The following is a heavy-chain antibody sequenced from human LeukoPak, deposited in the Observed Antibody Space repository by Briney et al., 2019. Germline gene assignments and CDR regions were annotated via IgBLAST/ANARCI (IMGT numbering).Heavy chain of an antibody. CDR1: GFTFSSYW. V-gene: IGHV3-7*01. J-gene: IGHJ4*02. Sequence: GGSLRLSCAASGFTFSSYWMSWARQAPGKGLEWVANIKQDGSEKYYVDSVKGRFTISRDNAKNSLYLQMNSLRAEDTAVYYCARALYCSASSCYSGPDYWGQGTLVTVSS. CDR3: ARALYCSASSCYSGPDY. CDR2: IKQDGSEK. D-gene: IGHD2-15*01.